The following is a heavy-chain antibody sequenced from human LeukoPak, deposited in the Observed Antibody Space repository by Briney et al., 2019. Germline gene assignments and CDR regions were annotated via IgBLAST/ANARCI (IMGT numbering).Heavy chain of an antibody. Sequence: SETLSLTCTVSGVSISSYYWSWIRQPPGKGLEWIGYIYYSGSTNYNPSLKSRVTISVDTSKNQYSLKLSSVTAADTAVYYCARTTEGGYTYDYFYYYYMDVWGKGTTVTISS. V-gene: IGHV4-59*01. CDR2: IYYSGST. CDR3: ARTTEGGYTYDYFYYYYMDV. J-gene: IGHJ6*03. D-gene: IGHD5-18*01. CDR1: GVSISSYY.